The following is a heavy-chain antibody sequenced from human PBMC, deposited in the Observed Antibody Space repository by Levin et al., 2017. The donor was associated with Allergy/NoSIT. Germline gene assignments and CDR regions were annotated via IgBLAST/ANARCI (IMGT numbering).Heavy chain of an antibody. CDR3: ATWTRPATGLVPFYYGMDV. J-gene: IGHJ6*02. CDR1: GNTLTKLS. V-gene: IGHV1-24*01. D-gene: IGHD6-6*01. CDR2: FDPGDGET. Sequence: ASVKVSCKVSGNTLTKLSMNWVRQAPGKGLEWMGGFDPGDGETVYAQMFQGRVTMTEDTSTNTAYMELSSLRSEDTAVYYCATWTRPATGLVPFYYGMDVWGQGTTVTVSS.